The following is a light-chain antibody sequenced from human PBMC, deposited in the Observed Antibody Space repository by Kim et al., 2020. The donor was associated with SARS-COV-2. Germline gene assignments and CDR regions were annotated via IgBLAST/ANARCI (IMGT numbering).Light chain of an antibody. CDR2: ENN. CDR3: QAFDSNVKV. J-gene: IGLJ3*02. Sequence: NFMLTQPHSVSESPGKTVTISCTRSSGSIASTNVQWYQQRPGTSPTAVIFENNQRPSGVPDRFSGSIDGSSNSASLTISGLKTEDEADYCCQAFDSNVKVFGGGTQLTVL. V-gene: IGLV6-57*01. CDR1: SGSIASTN.